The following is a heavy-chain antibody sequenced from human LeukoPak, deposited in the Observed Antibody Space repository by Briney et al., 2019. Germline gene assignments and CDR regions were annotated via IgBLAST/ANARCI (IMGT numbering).Heavy chain of an antibody. CDR3: AKPARTDYTDY. CDR2: ISYDGSNK. J-gene: IGHJ4*02. V-gene: IGHV3-30*18. CDR1: SFTFSTYG. D-gene: IGHD1-14*01. Sequence: GGSLRLSCAASSFTFSTYGMHWVRQAPGKGLEWMAVISYDGSNKYYADSVKGRFTISRDNSKNTLYLQMNSLRAEDTAIYYCAKPARTDYTDYWGQGTLVTVSS.